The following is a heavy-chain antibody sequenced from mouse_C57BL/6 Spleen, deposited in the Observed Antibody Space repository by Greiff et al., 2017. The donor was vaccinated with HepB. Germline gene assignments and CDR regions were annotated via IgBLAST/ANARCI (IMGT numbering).Heavy chain of an antibody. Sequence: VQLQQSGPELVKPGASVKISCKASGYSFTGYYMNWVKQSPEKSLEWIGEINPSTGGTTYNQKFKAKATLTVDKSSSTAYMQLKSLTSEDSAVYYCARRSSPYYYAMDYWGQGTSVTVSS. D-gene: IGHD1-1*01. CDR3: ARRSSPYYYAMDY. V-gene: IGHV1-42*01. CDR1: GYSFTGYY. J-gene: IGHJ4*01. CDR2: INPSTGGT.